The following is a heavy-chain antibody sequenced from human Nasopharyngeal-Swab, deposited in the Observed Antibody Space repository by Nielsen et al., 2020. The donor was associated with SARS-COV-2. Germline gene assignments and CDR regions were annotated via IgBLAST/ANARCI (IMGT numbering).Heavy chain of an antibody. Sequence: SETLSLTCAVYGGSFSGYYWSWIRQPPGKGLEWIGEINHSGSSNYNPSLKSRVTISVDTSKNQFSLKLSSMTAADTAVYYCARASHCSGGSCYSIYPYYYGMDVWGQGTTVTVSS. V-gene: IGHV4-34*01. CDR2: INHSGSS. D-gene: IGHD2-15*01. J-gene: IGHJ6*02. CDR3: ARASHCSGGSCYSIYPYYYGMDV. CDR1: GGSFSGYY.